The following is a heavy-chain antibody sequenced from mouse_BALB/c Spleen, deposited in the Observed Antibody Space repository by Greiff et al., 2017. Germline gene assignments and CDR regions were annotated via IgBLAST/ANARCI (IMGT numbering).Heavy chain of an antibody. CDR1: GFNIKDYY. V-gene: IGHV14-4*02. CDR3: RGESYGSSYDFDY. J-gene: IGHJ2*01. D-gene: IGHD1-1*01. Sequence: VQLQQSGAELVRSGASVKLSCTASGFNIKDYYMHWVKQRPEQGLEWIGWIDPENGDTEYAPKFQGEATMTADTSSNTAYLQLSSLTSEDTAVYYCRGESYGSSYDFDYWGQGTTLTVSS. CDR2: IDPENGDT.